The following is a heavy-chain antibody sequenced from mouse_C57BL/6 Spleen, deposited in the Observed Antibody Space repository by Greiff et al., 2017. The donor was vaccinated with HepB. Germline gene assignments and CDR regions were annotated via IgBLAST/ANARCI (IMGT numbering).Heavy chain of an antibody. J-gene: IGHJ2*01. CDR3: ARDRTSRGDYFDY. D-gene: IGHD2-13*01. Sequence: DVKLVESGGGLVKPGGSLKLSCAASGFTFSSYAMSWVRQTPEKRLEWVATISDGGSYTYYPDNVKGRFTISRDNAKNNLYLQMSHLKSEDTAMYYCARDRTSRGDYFDYWGQGTTLTVSS. V-gene: IGHV5-4*01. CDR1: GFTFSSYA. CDR2: ISDGGSYT.